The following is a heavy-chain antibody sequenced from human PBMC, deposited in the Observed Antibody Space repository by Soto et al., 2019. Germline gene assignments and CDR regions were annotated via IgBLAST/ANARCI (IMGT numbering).Heavy chain of an antibody. D-gene: IGHD6-19*01. CDR3: ARDRLYSSGWSAFEI. V-gene: IGHV3-33*01. J-gene: IGHJ3*02. CDR2: IWYDGSNK. CDR1: GFTFSSYG. Sequence: GGSLRLSCAASGFTFSSYGMHWVRQAPGKGLEWVAVIWYDGSNKYYADSVKGRFTISRDNSKNTLYLQMNSLRAEDTAVYYCARDRLYSSGWSAFEIWGQGTMVTVSS.